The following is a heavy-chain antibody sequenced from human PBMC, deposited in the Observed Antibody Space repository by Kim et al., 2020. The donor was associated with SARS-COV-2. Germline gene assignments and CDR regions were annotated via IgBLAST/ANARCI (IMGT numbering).Heavy chain of an antibody. CDR2: ISYSGNS. CDR1: GGSIRSGGKF. Sequence: SETLSLTCSVSGGSIRSGGKFWTWIRQHPAKGLEWIGYISYSGNSHYSPSLRSRVSISLQTSENQFSLELTSVTAADTAVYYCARGQPLDYCGQGNLV. V-gene: IGHV4-31*03. CDR3: ARGQPLDY. D-gene: IGHD2-2*01. J-gene: IGHJ4*02.